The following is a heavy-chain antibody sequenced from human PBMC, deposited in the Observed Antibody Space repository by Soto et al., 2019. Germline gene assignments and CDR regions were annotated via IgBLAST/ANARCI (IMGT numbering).Heavy chain of an antibody. D-gene: IGHD3-22*01. J-gene: IGHJ4*02. V-gene: IGHV3-30-3*01. CDR2: ISYDGSNK. CDR3: ATTIIVILAPASGGTSFDY. CDR1: GFTLSSYA. Sequence: PGGSLRLSCAASGFTLSSYAMHWVRQAPGKGLEWVAVISYDGSNKYYADSVKGRFTISRDNSKNTLYLQMNSLRAEDTAVYYCATTIIVILAPASGGTSFDYWGQGTLVTVSS.